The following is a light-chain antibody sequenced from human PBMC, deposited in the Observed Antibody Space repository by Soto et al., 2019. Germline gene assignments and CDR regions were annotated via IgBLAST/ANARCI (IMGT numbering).Light chain of an antibody. CDR3: QQFTSWPRR. J-gene: IGKJ1*01. CDR2: GAS. Sequence: PRSMSKHTGERATLSCRASQSVASSHLAWYRHKPGLTPRLLIYGASIRATDIPARFSGGGSGTEFTLTISSLQSEDCAVYYCQQFTSWPRRFAQGTKV. V-gene: IGKV3-15*01. CDR1: QSVASSH.